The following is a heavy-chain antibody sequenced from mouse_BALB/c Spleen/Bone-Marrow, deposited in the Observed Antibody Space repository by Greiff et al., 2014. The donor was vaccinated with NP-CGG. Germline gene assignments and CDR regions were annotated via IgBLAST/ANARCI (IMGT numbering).Heavy chain of an antibody. CDR2: INPYNDGT. CDR3: ARWASSMDY. CDR1: GYTFTSYV. V-gene: IGHV1-14*01. D-gene: IGHD6-1*01. Sequence: EVNLVESGPELVKPGASVKMSCKASGYTFTSYVMHWVKQKPGQGLEWIGYINPYNDGTKYNEKFKGKATLTSDKSSSTAYMELSSLTSEDSAVYYCARWASSMDYWGQGTSVTVSS. J-gene: IGHJ4*01.